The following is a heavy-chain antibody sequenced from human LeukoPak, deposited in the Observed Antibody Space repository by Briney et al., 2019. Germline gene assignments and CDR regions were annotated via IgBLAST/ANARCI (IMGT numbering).Heavy chain of an antibody. CDR1: GFTFDVYA. D-gene: IGHD4-11*01. CDR3: AKESARDDCSSIPH. Sequence: GGSLTLSCAASGFTFDVYAMHWVRHAPGKGLEWVSVISWNSGSIGYADSVKGRLTISRVNAKHSLYLQINSLRAEDTAAYYGAKESARDDCSSIPHWGQGTLVTVSS. V-gene: IGHV3-9*01. CDR2: ISWNSGSI. J-gene: IGHJ4*02.